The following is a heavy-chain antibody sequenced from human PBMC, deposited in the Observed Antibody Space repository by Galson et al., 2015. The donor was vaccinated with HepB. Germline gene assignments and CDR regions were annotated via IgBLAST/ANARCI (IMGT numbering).Heavy chain of an antibody. CDR3: AREGRGWLFDY. D-gene: IGHD6-19*01. V-gene: IGHV3-66*01. CDR1: GFTVSSNY. Sequence: LRLSCAASGFTVSSNYMSWVRQAPGKGLEWVSVTYSGGRTYYADSVKGRFTISRDNSKNTVSLQINSLRAEDTAVYYCAREGRGWLFDYWGRGTLVPVSS. CDR2: TYSGGRT. J-gene: IGHJ4*02.